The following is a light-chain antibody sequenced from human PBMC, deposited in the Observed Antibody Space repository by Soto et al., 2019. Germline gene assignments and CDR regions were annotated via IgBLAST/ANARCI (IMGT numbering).Light chain of an antibody. Sequence: IQMNQAPSPLSASVGDRVTTTFRASQSISNWLAWYQQKPGKAPKLLIYKASSLESGVPSRFSGSGSGTEFTLTISSLQPDDFATYYCQQYNSYPWTFGQGTKVDIK. CDR2: KAS. CDR3: QQYNSYPWT. V-gene: IGKV1-5*03. J-gene: IGKJ1*01. CDR1: QSISNW.